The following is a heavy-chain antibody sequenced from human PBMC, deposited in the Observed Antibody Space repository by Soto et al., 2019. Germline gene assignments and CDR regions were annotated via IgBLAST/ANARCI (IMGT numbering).Heavy chain of an antibody. CDR1: GFTFDNYA. CDR2: ISDSGGST. Sequence: EVQLLQSGGGLIQPGGSLRLSCAASGFTFDNYAMNWVRQAPGKGLEWVSIISDSGGSTYYTDSVKGRFTISRDNSKNTLYLQRNSPRDEYPAVYRGSRDSGGGVGVFDIWGQGTMVVVSS. J-gene: IGHJ3*02. V-gene: IGHV3-23*01. D-gene: IGHD1-26*01. CDR3: SRDSGGGVGVFDI.